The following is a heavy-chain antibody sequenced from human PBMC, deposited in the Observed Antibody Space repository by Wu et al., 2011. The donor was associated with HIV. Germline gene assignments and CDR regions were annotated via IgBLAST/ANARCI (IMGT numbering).Heavy chain of an antibody. J-gene: IGHJ3*02. V-gene: IGHV1-18*01. D-gene: IGHD3-9*01. CDR1: GYTFVDYG. CDR2: ISLYNGNT. Sequence: QIQLVQSGGEVKMPGASVRVSCKASGYTFVDYGISWVRQVPGQGLEWMGWISLYNGNTNYGQTFQGRVTLTSDTSTNTIYMELRSLTSDDTAVYYCARDRERYYYDATGYIDAVDIWGPGTMVTVSP. CDR3: ARDRERYYYDATGYIDAVDI.